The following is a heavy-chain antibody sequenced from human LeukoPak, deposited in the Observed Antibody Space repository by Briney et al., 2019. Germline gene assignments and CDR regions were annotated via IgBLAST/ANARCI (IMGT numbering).Heavy chain of an antibody. D-gene: IGHD3-9*01. CDR3: ARTYYDILTGYNPYFDY. V-gene: IGHV3-21*01. CDR2: ITASSTTI. J-gene: IGHJ4*02. CDR1: GFTFNTYT. Sequence: GGSLRLSCAASGFTFNTYTMNWVRQAPGKGLEWVSSITASSTTIYSADSVKGRFTISRDNAKNFLYLQMNSLRAEDTAVYYCARTYYDILTGYNPYFDYWGQGILVTVSS.